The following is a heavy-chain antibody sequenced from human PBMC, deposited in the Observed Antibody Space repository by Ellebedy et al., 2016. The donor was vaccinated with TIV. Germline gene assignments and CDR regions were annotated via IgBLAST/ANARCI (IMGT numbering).Heavy chain of an antibody. J-gene: IGHJ6*02. V-gene: IGHV3-21*01. Sequence: GESLKISCAASGFTFSSYSMNWVRQAPGKGLEWVSSISSSSSYIYYADSVKGRFTISRDNAKNSLYLQMNSLRAEETAVYYCARDLVGMVGTYYYYGMDVWGQGTTVTVSS. CDR1: GFTFSSYS. CDR2: ISSSSSYI. CDR3: ARDLVGMVGTYYYYGMDV. D-gene: IGHD1-26*01.